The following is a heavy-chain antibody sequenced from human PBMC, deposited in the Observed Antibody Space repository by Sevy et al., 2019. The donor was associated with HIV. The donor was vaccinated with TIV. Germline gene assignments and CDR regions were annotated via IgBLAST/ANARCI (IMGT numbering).Heavy chain of an antibody. D-gene: IGHD6-6*01. Sequence: ASVKVSCKVSGYSFPNYWIGWVRQMPGRGLEWMGIIYPGDFDTRYSPSFQGQVTISADKSISTAYLQWSGLKASDTAMYYCARQSTRRVDYWGQGTLVTVSS. V-gene: IGHV5-51*01. CDR3: ARQSTRRVDY. J-gene: IGHJ4*02. CDR1: GYSFPNYW. CDR2: IYPGDFDT.